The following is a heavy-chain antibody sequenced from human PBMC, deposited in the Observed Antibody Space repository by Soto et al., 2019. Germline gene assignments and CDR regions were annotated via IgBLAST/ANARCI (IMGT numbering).Heavy chain of an antibody. Sequence: SETLSLTCTVSGGSISSYYWSWIRKPPGKGLERIGYIYYRGSTNYNPSLKSRITISVETSKNQFSLKLSSVIAADTAVYYCAIFFQVPDTAMDPYYYFYMDVWGKGTTVTVSS. CDR2: IYYRGST. V-gene: IGHV4-59*01. CDR3: AIFFQVPDTAMDPYYYFYMDV. J-gene: IGHJ6*03. CDR1: GGSISSYY. D-gene: IGHD5-18*01.